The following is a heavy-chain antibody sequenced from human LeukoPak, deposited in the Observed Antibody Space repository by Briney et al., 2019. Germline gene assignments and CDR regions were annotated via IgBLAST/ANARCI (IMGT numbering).Heavy chain of an antibody. Sequence: LRLSCSASGFPFSSYAMHWVRQHPGKGLEWIGYISFRGNTYYNPSLKSRLTISLDTSKSQFSLQLNSVTAADTAVYYCARGPSFGSSSRFDYWGQGTLVTVSS. CDR3: ARGPSFGSSSRFDY. V-gene: IGHV4-31*02. CDR1: GFPFSSYAMH. CDR2: ISFRGNT. J-gene: IGHJ4*02. D-gene: IGHD6-6*01.